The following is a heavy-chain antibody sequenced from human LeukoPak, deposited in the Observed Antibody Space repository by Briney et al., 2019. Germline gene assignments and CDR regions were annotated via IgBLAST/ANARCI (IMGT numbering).Heavy chain of an antibody. CDR2: VSQSGGA. V-gene: IGHV4-34*01. J-gene: IGHJ3*02. Sequence: SETLSLTCAVSGGSFSGYHCSWIRQTPGKGLEWIGEVSQSGGASYNPSLKSRVAISVETSKNHFSLKLSSVTAADTAMYYCAGSYGGNAVGPFDIWGQGTMVTVSS. CDR3: AGSYGGNAVGPFDI. D-gene: IGHD4-23*01. CDR1: GGSFSGYH.